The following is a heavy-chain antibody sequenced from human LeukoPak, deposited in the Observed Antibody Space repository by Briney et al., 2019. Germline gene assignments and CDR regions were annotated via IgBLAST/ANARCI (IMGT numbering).Heavy chain of an antibody. D-gene: IGHD5-18*01. CDR3: ARGVGDGYFSGY. J-gene: IGHJ4*02. Sequence: GGSLRLSCAASGFTFSSYSMNWVRQAPGKGLEWVSSISSSSSYIYYADSVKGRFTISRDNAKNSLYLQMNSLRAEDTAVYYCARGVGDGYFSGYWGQGTLVTVSS. V-gene: IGHV3-21*01. CDR1: GFTFSSYS. CDR2: ISSSSSYI.